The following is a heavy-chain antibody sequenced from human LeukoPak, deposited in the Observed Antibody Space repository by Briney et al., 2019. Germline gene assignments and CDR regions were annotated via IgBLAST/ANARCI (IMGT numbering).Heavy chain of an antibody. V-gene: IGHV4-31*03. CDR3: ARVASGEFADY. D-gene: IGHD3-10*01. J-gene: IGHJ4*02. CDR1: GGSISIGGYY. Sequence: SETLSLTCTVSGGSISIGGYYWSWIRQHPGKGLEWIGYIYYSGITYYNPSLKSRVTISVDTSKNQFSLYLSSVTAADTAVYYCARVASGEFADYWGQGTLVTVSS. CDR2: IYYSGIT.